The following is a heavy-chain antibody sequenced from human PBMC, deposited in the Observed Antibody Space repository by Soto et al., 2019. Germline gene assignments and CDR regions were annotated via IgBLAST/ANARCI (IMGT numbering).Heavy chain of an antibody. CDR3: ARGLTVGTSYSFKY. CDR1: GTTVSSHY. V-gene: IGHV3-53*01. D-gene: IGHD4-4*01. CDR2: IYSTGNT. Sequence: PGGPLRLSCAGSGTTVSSHYMSWVRQAPGKRLEWVSTIYSTGNTYYADSVKGRVTISRDNSKNTVFLQMNSLTADDTAVYYCARGLTVGTSYSFKYWGQTTLVSVS. J-gene: IGHJ4*02.